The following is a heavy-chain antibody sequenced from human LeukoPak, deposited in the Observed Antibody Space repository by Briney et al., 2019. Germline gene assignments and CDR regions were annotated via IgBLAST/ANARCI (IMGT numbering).Heavy chain of an antibody. CDR3: AKGGDYFDL. Sequence: GESLKISCKGSGYRFTAYWIGWVRQMPGKGLEWMGVIYPSDSDTRYNPSFQGQVTISADKSITTAYLQWNSLKASDSAMYYCAKGGDYFDLWGRGTLVSASS. J-gene: IGHJ2*01. V-gene: IGHV5-51*01. D-gene: IGHD2-21*02. CDR2: IYPSDSDT. CDR1: GYRFTAYW.